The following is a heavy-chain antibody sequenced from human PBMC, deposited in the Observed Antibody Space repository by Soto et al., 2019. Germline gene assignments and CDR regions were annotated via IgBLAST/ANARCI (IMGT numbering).Heavy chain of an antibody. CDR2: ISYNGNS. CDR3: VGPADPFDF. J-gene: IGHJ4*02. V-gene: IGHV4-39*01. Sequence: SETLSLTCTVSGGSIRGSGYYWAWIRQPPGKGLEWIGTISYNGNSYYNPSLESRATTSADTSKNQFSLKLNSVTAADTAVYYCVGPADPFDFWGQGVLVTVSS. CDR1: GGSIRGSGYY.